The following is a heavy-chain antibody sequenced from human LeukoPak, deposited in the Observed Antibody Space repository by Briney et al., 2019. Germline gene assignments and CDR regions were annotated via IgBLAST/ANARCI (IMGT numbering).Heavy chain of an antibody. CDR1: GDSVSSNSAA. CDR2: TYYRSKWYN. CDR3: ARDYDYVWGSYRPPRSAFDI. V-gene: IGHV6-1*01. D-gene: IGHD3-16*02. Sequence: SQTLSLTCAISGDSVSSNSAAWNWIRQSPSRGLEWLGRTYYRSKWYNDYAVSVKSRITINPDTSKNQFSLQLNSVTPEDTAVYYCARDYDYVWGSYRPPRSAFDIWGQGTMVTVSS. J-gene: IGHJ3*02.